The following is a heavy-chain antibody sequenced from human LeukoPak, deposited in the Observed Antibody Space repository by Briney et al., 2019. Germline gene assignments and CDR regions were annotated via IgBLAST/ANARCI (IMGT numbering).Heavy chain of an antibody. D-gene: IGHD6-19*01. CDR3: ARVYSSGWSDAFDI. V-gene: IGHV1-8*01. Sequence: ASVKVSCKASGYTFTNYDINWVRQAPGQGLEWMGWMNPNSGNTGYEQKFRGRVTMTRNTSISTAYMELSSLRSDDTAVYFCARVYSSGWSDAFDIWGQGTMVTVSS. CDR2: MNPNSGNT. J-gene: IGHJ3*02. CDR1: GYTFTNYD.